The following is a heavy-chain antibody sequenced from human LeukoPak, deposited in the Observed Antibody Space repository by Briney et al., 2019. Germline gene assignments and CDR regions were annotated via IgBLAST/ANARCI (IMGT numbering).Heavy chain of an antibody. V-gene: IGHV3-48*03. J-gene: IGHJ4*02. D-gene: IGHD3-22*01. Sequence: GGSLRLSCAASGFALSSYEMNWVRQAPGKGLEWVSYINSNSRTTSYADSVKGRFTISRDNAKNTLYLQMNSLRAEDTAVYYCARGYYDSRGDYWGQGTLVTVSS. CDR1: GFALSSYE. CDR2: INSNSRTT. CDR3: ARGYYDSRGDY.